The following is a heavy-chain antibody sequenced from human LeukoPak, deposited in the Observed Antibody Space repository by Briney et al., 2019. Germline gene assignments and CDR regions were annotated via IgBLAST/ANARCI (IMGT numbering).Heavy chain of an antibody. V-gene: IGHV3-48*04. D-gene: IGHD4-17*01. J-gene: IGHJ5*02. CDR1: GFTFSSYW. CDR3: ARDNDYGDYFNWFDP. Sequence: GGSLRLSCAASGFTFSSYWMSWVRQAPGKGLEWVSYISSSSSTIYYADSVKGRFTISRDNAKNSLYLQMNSLRAEDTAVYYCARDNDYGDYFNWFDPWGQGTLVTVSS. CDR2: ISSSSSTI.